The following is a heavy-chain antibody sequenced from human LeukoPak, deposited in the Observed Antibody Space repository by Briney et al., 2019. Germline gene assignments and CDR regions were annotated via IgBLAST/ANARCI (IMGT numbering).Heavy chain of an antibody. Sequence: GGSLRLSCAASGISVSSNYMSWVRQAPGKGLEWISSISSSGTTVYYADSVKGRFTISRDNAKNSLYLQMSSLRAEDTALYYCARKTGTAMVPPSDFWGQGTLVTVSP. CDR2: ISSSGTTV. CDR3: ARKTGTAMVPPSDF. V-gene: IGHV3-11*04. D-gene: IGHD5-18*01. CDR1: GISVSSNY. J-gene: IGHJ4*02.